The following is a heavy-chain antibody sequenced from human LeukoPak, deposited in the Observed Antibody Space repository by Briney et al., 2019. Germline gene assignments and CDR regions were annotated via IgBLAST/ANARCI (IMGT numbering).Heavy chain of an antibody. CDR3: AKALVDCSSTSCYRGNYYYYMDV. CDR2: ISGSGGST. Sequence: GGSLRLSCAASGFTFSSYAMSWVRQAPGKGLGWVSGISGSGGSTYYADSVKGRFTISRDNSKYTLYLQMNSLRAEDTAVYYCAKALVDCSSTSCYRGNYYYYMDVWGKGTTVTVSS. D-gene: IGHD2-2*02. CDR1: GFTFSSYA. V-gene: IGHV3-23*01. J-gene: IGHJ6*03.